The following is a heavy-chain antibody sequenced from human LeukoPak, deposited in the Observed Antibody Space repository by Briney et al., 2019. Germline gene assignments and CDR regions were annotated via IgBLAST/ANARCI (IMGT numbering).Heavy chain of an antibody. J-gene: IGHJ4*02. D-gene: IGHD5-24*01. CDR1: GFSFNTYA. CDR2: INYNGDST. CDR3: ARDSGGDTYNDYFDS. V-gene: IGHV3-64*01. Sequence: GGSLRLSCAASGFSFNTYAMHWVRQAPGKGLEYVSAINYNGDSTYYANSVKGRFIISRDNSKKTLFLQVGGLRAEDTAVYYCARDSGGDTYNDYFDSWGQGTLVTVSS.